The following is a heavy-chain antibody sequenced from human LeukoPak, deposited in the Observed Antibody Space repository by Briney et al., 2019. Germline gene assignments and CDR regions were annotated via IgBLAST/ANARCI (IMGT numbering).Heavy chain of an antibody. Sequence: GGSLRLSCAASGFTFSDYYMSWIRQAPGKGLEWVSYISSSGSTIYYADSVKGRFTISRDNAKNSLYLQMNSLRAEDTAVYYCARDHSSGSYYSRWFDPWGQGTLVTVSS. CDR3: ARDHSSGSYYSRWFDP. CDR1: GFTFSDYY. D-gene: IGHD3-10*01. V-gene: IGHV3-11*01. CDR2: ISSSGSTI. J-gene: IGHJ5*02.